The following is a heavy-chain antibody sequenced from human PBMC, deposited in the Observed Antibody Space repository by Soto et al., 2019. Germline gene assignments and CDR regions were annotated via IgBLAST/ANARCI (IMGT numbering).Heavy chain of an antibody. CDR3: EKDRGVMGASTNFDY. CDR2: IAYDGSSK. CDR1: RFIFNNYG. V-gene: IGHV3-30*18. J-gene: IGHJ4*02. D-gene: IGHD1-26*01. Sequence: GGSLRLSCEASRFIFNNYGMHWVRQAPGKGLEWVAVIAYDGSSKYYSDSVKGRFTISRDNSKNTLYLQMNSLRVEDTAVYYCEKDRGVMGASTNFDYWGQGALVTVYS.